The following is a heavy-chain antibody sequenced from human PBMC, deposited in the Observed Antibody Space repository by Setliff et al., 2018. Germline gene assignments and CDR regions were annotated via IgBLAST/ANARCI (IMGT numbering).Heavy chain of an antibody. CDR3: AAPGGGSYRF. CDR1: GGSISTDHYY. J-gene: IGHJ4*02. CDR2: IDYTGNT. V-gene: IGHV4-39*01. Sequence: SETLSLTCTASGGSISTDHYYWGWIRRPPGKGLEWIGSIDYTGNTWHNPSLKSRVTISVDTSKNQFSLNLSSVTAADTAVYYCAAPGGGSYRFWGQGTLVTVSS. D-gene: IGHD1-26*01.